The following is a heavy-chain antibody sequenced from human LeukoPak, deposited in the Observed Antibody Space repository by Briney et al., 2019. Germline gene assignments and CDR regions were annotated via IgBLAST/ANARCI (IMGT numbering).Heavy chain of an antibody. CDR3: AREFS. CDR2: IREDGSEK. Sequence: VGGLRVSSVEPVDTFSTYWMSWVRHAPGKGLEWVANIREDGSEKYYVDSVKGPFTISTDNAKNSPYLQMNSLRVEDTAVYYCAREFSWGQGSLVTVSS. CDR1: DTFSTYW. V-gene: IGHV3-7*04. J-gene: IGHJ5*02.